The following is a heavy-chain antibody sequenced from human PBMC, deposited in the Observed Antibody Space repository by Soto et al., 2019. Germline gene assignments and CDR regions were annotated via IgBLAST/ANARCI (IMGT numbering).Heavy chain of an antibody. CDR1: GGSIRSYSYY. D-gene: IGHD1-1*01. Sequence: PSETLSLTCTVSGGSIRSYSYYWAWIRQPPGKGLEWIGSIYYSGTTYYNSSLKSRVTISVDTSKNQFSLRLSSVTAADTAVYYSARHLSSSGNNGFDLWGQGTLVTVSS. CDR2: IYYSGTT. CDR3: ARHLSSSGNNGFDL. V-gene: IGHV4-39*01. J-gene: IGHJ4*03.